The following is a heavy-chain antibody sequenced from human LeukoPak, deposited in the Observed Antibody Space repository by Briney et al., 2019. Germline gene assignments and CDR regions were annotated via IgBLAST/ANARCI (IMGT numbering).Heavy chain of an antibody. CDR3: ARVDSSSWWPIDY. Sequence: PGGSLRPSCAASGFTFSSYGMHWVRQAPGKGLEWVAFIRYDGSNKYYADSVKGRFTISRDNSKNTLYLQMNSLRAEDTAVYYCARVDSSSWWPIDYWGQGTLVSVSS. CDR2: IRYDGSNK. D-gene: IGHD6-13*01. V-gene: IGHV3-30*02. CDR1: GFTFSSYG. J-gene: IGHJ4*02.